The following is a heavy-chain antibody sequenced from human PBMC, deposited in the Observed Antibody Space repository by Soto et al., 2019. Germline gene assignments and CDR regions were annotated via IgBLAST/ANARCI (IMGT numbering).Heavy chain of an antibody. D-gene: IGHD2-15*01. CDR3: AKEVFGVVAGSGLDT. Sequence: GGSLRLSCAASEFIFPTYAMTWVRPAPGKGLEWVSSISGSTDDTFYADSVKGRFTISRDNSKNTLFLQMNSLRAEDTAVYYCAKEVFGVVAGSGLDTWGQGTLVTVSS. CDR1: EFIFPTYA. V-gene: IGHV3-23*01. CDR2: ISGSTDDT. J-gene: IGHJ5*02.